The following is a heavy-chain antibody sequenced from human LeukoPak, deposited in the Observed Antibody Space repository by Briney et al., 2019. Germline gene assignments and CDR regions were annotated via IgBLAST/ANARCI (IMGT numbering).Heavy chain of an antibody. CDR2: IIPIFGTA. CDR1: GGTFSSYA. D-gene: IGHD5-18*01. Sequence: SVKVSCKASGGTFSSYAISWVRQAPGQGLEWMGGIIPIFGTANYAQKFQGRVTITADKSTSTAYMELSSLRSEDTAVYYCARVGPSYGNAFDIWGQGTMVTVSS. CDR3: ARVGPSYGNAFDI. V-gene: IGHV1-69*06. J-gene: IGHJ3*02.